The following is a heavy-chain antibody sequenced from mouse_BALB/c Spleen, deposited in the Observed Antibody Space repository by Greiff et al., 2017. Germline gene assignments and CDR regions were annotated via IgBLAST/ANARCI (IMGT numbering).Heavy chain of an antibody. V-gene: IGHV2-9*02. CDR1: GFSLTSYG. CDR3: ARDGGGYYAMDY. Sequence: VKVVESGPGLVAPSQSLSITCTVSGFSLTSYGVHWVRQPPGKGLEWLGVIWAGGSTNYNSALMSRLSISKDNSKSQVFLKMNSLQTDDTAMYYCARDGGGYYAMDYWGQGTSVTVSS. CDR2: IWAGGST. J-gene: IGHJ4*01.